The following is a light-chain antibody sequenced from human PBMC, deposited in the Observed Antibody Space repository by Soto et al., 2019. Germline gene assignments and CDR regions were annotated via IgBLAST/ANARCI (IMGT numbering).Light chain of an antibody. CDR2: DVS. CDR1: QSIGTW. CDR3: QQYDSTRT. J-gene: IGKJ1*01. V-gene: IGKV1-5*01. Sequence: DVQMTQSPSTLSASVGDRVTITCRASQSIGTWLAWYQQKPGGAPRLLIYDVSNLESGVPSRFSGSGSGPECTLTSTSLRAEDFGIYYCQQYDSTRTFGQGTKVDLK.